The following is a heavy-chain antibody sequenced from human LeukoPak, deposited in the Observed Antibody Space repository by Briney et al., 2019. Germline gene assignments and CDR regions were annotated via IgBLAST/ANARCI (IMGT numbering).Heavy chain of an antibody. J-gene: IGHJ4*02. Sequence: GGSLRLSCAASGFTFSSYSMSWVRQAPGKGLEWVSYISSSSSYTNYADSVKGRFTISRDNAKNSLYLQMNSLRAEDTAVYYCARTPGPYGPFDYWGQGTLVTVSS. V-gene: IGHV3-21*05. CDR3: ARTPGPYGPFDY. D-gene: IGHD4-17*01. CDR2: ISSSSSYT. CDR1: GFTFSSYS.